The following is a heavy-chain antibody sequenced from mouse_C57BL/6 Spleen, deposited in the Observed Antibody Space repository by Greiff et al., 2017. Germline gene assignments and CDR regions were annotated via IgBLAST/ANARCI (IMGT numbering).Heavy chain of an antibody. CDR3: ARGVYDVVFAY. D-gene: IGHD2-12*01. CDR2: INPYNGDT. J-gene: IGHJ3*01. Sequence: VQLQQSGPELVKPGDSVKISCKASGYSFTGYFMNWVMQSHGKSLEWIGRINPYNGDTFYNQKFKGKATLTVDKSSSTAHMELRSLTSDDSAVYYCARGVYDVVFAYWGQGTLGTVSA. V-gene: IGHV1-20*01. CDR1: GYSFTGYF.